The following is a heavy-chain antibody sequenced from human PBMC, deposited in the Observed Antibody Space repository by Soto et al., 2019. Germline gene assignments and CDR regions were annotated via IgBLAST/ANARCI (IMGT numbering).Heavy chain of an antibody. Sequence: GGSLRLSCAASGLPVSVKKYLACVRQAPGKGLEWVSALYDIDGTYYADSVKGRFTTSGDSSKTIVYLQMNRLRPEDTAVYYCATWHIREHAYDIWGQGTAITVSS. V-gene: IGHV3-53*01. D-gene: IGHD1-1*01. J-gene: IGHJ3*02. CDR3: ATWHIREHAYDI. CDR2: LYDIDGT. CDR1: GLPVSVKKY.